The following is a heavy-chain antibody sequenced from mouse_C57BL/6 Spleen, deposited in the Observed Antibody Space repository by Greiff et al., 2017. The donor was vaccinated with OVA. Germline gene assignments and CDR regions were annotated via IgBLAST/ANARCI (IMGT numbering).Heavy chain of an antibody. V-gene: IGHV1-80*01. CDR3: ARSQWGYYAMDY. CDR2: IYPGDGDT. Sequence: VQLQESGAELVKPGASVKISCNASGYAFSSYWMNWVKQRPGTGLEWIGQIYPGDGDTNYNGKFKGKGTLTADKSSSTAYMQLSSLTSEDSAVYFCARSQWGYYAMDYWGQGTSVTVSS. D-gene: IGHD6-1*01. J-gene: IGHJ4*01. CDR1: GYAFSSYW.